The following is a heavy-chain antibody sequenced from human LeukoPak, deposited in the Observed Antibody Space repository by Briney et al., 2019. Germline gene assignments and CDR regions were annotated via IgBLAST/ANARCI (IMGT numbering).Heavy chain of an antibody. CDR3: AREKYYYDSSGSKVYAFDI. J-gene: IGHJ3*02. Sequence: QPGGSLRLSCAASGFSVSSNYMSWVRQAPGKGLECVSLIYSGGGTYYADAVQGRFTISRDNSKNTLYLQMNRLRAEDTAVYYCAREKYYYDSSGSKVYAFDIWGQGTMVTVSS. CDR1: GFSVSSNY. D-gene: IGHD3-22*01. CDR2: IYSGGGT. V-gene: IGHV3-53*01.